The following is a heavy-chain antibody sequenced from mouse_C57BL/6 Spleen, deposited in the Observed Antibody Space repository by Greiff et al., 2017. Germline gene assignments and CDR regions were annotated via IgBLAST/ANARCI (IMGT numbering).Heavy chain of an antibody. Sequence: VKLMESGPGLVAPSQSLSITCTVSGFSLTSYAISWVRQPPGKGLEWLGVIWTGGGTNYNSALKSRLSISKDNSKSKVFLKMTSLQTDDTARYYCARKGDGNYNYFDYWGQGTTLTVSS. CDR2: IWTGGGT. CDR1: GFSLTSYA. J-gene: IGHJ2*01. D-gene: IGHD2-1*01. CDR3: ARKGDGNYNYFDY. V-gene: IGHV2-9-1*01.